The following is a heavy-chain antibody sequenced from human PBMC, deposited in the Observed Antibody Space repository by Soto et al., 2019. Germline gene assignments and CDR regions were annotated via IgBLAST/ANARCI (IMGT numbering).Heavy chain of an antibody. Sequence: EVQLVESGGGLVQPGGSLRLSCAASGFTFSSYWMHWVRQAPGKGLVWVSRINSDGSSTSYADSVKGRFTISRDNAKNTLYLQMNSMRAGDTAVYYCARGGGLNWYFDLWGRGTLVTVSS. D-gene: IGHD3-16*01. V-gene: IGHV3-74*01. CDR1: GFTFSSYW. CDR2: INSDGSST. CDR3: ARGGGLNWYFDL. J-gene: IGHJ2*01.